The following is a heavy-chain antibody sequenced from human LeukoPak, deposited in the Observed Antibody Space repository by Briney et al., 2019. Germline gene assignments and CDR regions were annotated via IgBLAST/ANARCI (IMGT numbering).Heavy chain of an antibody. D-gene: IGHD3-9*01. J-gene: IGHJ4*02. CDR2: IGSGGCR. Sequence: WGSLRLSCVASGRTLSNYYTTWVRQAPGKGLEYVGSIGSGGCRFYGGSVKGRVSISGDTSQNTVYLQMNSLRGEDTAIYFCAKKLTEASTYFDFWGQGILVTVSS. CDR1: GRTLSNYY. V-gene: IGHV3-23*01. CDR3: AKKLTEASTYFDF.